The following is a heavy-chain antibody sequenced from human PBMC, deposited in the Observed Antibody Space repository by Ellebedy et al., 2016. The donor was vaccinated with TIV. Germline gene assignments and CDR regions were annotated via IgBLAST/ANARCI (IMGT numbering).Heavy chain of an antibody. CDR3: ARVLGTVHSDY. V-gene: IGHV3-7*02. CDR1: GFTFSSYW. CDR2: IKQDGSEK. J-gene: IGHJ4*02. Sequence: GGSLRLSCAASGFTFSSYWMSWVRQAPGKGLEWVANIKQDGSEKYYVDSVKGRFTISRDNSKNTLYLQMNSLRAEETAVYYCARVLGTVHSDYWGQGTLVTVSS. D-gene: IGHD1-1*01.